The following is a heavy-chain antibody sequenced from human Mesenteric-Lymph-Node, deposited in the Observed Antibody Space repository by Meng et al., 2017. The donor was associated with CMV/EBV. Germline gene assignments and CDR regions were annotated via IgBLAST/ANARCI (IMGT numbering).Heavy chain of an antibody. Sequence: GSLRLSCTVSGGSMRSYYWSWVRQPPGKGLEYIGYVYYSGSTNYNPSLKTRVTISVDTSKNQFSLKLSSVTAADTAVYYCARYLQLNWFDPWGQGTLVTVSS. J-gene: IGHJ5*02. CDR3: ARYLQLNWFDP. V-gene: IGHV4-59*01. D-gene: IGHD1-1*01. CDR1: GGSMRSYY. CDR2: VYYSGST.